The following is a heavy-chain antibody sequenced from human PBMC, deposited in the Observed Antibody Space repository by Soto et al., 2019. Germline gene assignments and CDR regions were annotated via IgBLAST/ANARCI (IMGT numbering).Heavy chain of an antibody. CDR1: GGSISSYY. CDR2: IYYSGST. J-gene: IGHJ6*03. CDR3: ARDPATVTTSGYYYYYMDV. V-gene: IGHV4-59*01. Sequence: SETLSLTCTVSGGSISSYYWSWIRQPPGKGLEWIGYIYYSGSTNYNPSLKSRVTISVDTSKNQFSLKLSSVTAADTAVYYCARDPATVTTSGYYYYYMDVWGKGTTVTVS. D-gene: IGHD4-17*01.